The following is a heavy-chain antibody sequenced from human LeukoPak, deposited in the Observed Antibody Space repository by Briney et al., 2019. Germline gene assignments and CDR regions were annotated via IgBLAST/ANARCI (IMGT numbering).Heavy chain of an antibody. CDR1: GGSVSSYY. Sequence: SETLSLTCSVSGGSVSSYYWSWIRQSPGKGLEWIGYIHNSGRTNYNPSLKSRVTLSVDTSKHQFSLKLTSMTAADAAVYYCASSVGSTDYWGQGTLVTVSP. V-gene: IGHV4-59*02. CDR3: ASSVGSTDY. D-gene: IGHD1-26*01. CDR2: IHNSGRT. J-gene: IGHJ4*02.